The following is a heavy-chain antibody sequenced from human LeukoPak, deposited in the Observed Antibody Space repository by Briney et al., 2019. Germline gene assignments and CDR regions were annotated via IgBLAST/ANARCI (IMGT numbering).Heavy chain of an antibody. CDR2: MNPNSGNT. CDR3: ARGRRGFGEFFHFYYYYYMDV. D-gene: IGHD3-10*01. J-gene: IGHJ6*03. CDR1: GYTFTSYD. V-gene: IGHV1-8*01. Sequence: GASVKVSCRASGYTFTSYDINWVRQATGQGLEWMGWMNPNSGNTGYAQKFQGRVTMTRNTSISTAYMELSSLRSEDTAVYYCARGRRGFGEFFHFYYYYYMDVWGKGTTVTISS.